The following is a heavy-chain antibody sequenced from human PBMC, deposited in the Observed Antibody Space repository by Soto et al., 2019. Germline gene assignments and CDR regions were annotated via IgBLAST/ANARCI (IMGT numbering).Heavy chain of an antibody. J-gene: IGHJ4*02. CDR1: GDTFTDYY. Sequence: QVQLVQSGAEVKKPGASVKVSCKASGDTFTDYYIHWVRQAPGQGLEWMGTVNPSGGHTTYAQHFLGRSTMTRDTSSSTLYNELTSLTSDDAAVYYCAGGGHVVVVTAALDFWGQGTLVTVSS. CDR2: VNPSGGHT. CDR3: AGGGHVVVVTAALDF. V-gene: IGHV1-46*01. D-gene: IGHD2-21*02.